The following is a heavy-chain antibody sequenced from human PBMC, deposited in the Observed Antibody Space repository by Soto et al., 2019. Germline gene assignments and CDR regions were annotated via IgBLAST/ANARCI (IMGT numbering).Heavy chain of an antibody. Sequence: GGSLRLSCAASGFTFSSYDMSWVRQAPGKGLEWVSGISGSGGRTYYADSVKGRFTISRDNAKNSLYLQMNSLRAEDTAVYYCAGNRNIHYDFWSGYSYYYYSYMDVWGKGTTVTVSS. D-gene: IGHD3-3*01. CDR2: ISGSGGRT. V-gene: IGHV3-23*01. CDR3: AGNRNIHYDFWSGYSYYYYSYMDV. J-gene: IGHJ6*03. CDR1: GFTFSSYD.